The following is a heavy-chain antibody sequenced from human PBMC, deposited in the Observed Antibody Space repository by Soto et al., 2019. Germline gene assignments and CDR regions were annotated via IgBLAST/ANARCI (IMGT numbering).Heavy chain of an antibody. CDR3: ARSLRATSPLTL. Sequence: VQLVDSGGGLVKPGGSLRLSCEASGFTFTDYHMSWIRQAPGKGLEWVALISETGSHTVYAESVQGRFSISRDNARPSVFPQMNSLRSEDTAVYFCARSLRATSPLTLWGQGTPVTVTS. V-gene: IGHV3-11*06. CDR1: GFTFTDYH. J-gene: IGHJ4*02. CDR2: ISETGSHT. D-gene: IGHD7-27*01.